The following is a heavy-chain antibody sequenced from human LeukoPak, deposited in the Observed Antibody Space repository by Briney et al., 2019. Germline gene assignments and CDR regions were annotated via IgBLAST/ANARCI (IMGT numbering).Heavy chain of an antibody. D-gene: IGHD3-9*01. V-gene: IGHV1-2*02. CDR3: ARSSRYDIWSGYPY. CDR1: GYTFTGYY. J-gene: IGHJ4*02. CDR2: INANSGGT. Sequence: ASVKVSCKASGYTFTGYYMHWVRQAPGQGLEWMGWINANSGGTNYAQKFQGRVTMTRDTSISTAYMELSRLRSDDTAVYYCARSSRYDIWSGYPYWGQGTLVTVSP.